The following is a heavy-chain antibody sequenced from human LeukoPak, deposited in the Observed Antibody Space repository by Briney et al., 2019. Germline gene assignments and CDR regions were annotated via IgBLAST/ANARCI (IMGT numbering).Heavy chain of an antibody. D-gene: IGHD6-6*01. V-gene: IGHV1-2*02. J-gene: IGHJ4*02. CDR1: GYTFTGYY. CDR3: AREPPGYSSSSRSPLGY. CDR2: INPNSGGT. Sequence: GASVKVSCKASGYTFTGYYMHWVRQAPGQGLEWMGWINPNSGGTNYAQKFQGRVTMTRDTSISTAYMELSRLRSDDTAVYYCAREPPGYSSSSRSPLGYWGQGTLVTVSS.